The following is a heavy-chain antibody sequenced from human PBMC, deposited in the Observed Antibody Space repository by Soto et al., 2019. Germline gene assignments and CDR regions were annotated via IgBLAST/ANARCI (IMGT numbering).Heavy chain of an antibody. CDR1: GYTFTSYG. J-gene: IGHJ6*02. D-gene: IGHD2-8*01. CDR2: ISAYNGNT. Sequence: QVQLVQSGAEVKKPGASVKVSCKASGYTFTSYGISWVRQAPGQVLEWMGWISAYNGNTNYAQKLQGRVTMTTDTSTITAYMELRSLRSDCPAVSYCAGVVFLYYDLLDVWGQGTTVTVSS. CDR3: AGVVFLYYDLLDV. V-gene: IGHV1-18*01.